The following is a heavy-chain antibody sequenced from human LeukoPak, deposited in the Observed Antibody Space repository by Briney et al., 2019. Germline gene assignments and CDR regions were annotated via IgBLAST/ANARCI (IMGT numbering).Heavy chain of an antibody. CDR1: GGTFISYA. CDR3: ASSSRGVTQRYDY. J-gene: IGHJ4*02. CDR2: IIPIFGTA. D-gene: IGHD4-23*01. Sequence: ASVKDSCKASGGTFISYAISWVRQASGQGLEWMGRIIPIFGTANYAQKFQGRVTSTTDASTSTAYMELSSVRSEDTAGYYCASSSRGVTQRYDYWGQGTLVTVSS. V-gene: IGHV1-69*05.